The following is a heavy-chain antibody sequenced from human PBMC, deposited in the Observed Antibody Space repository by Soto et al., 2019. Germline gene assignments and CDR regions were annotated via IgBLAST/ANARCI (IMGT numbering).Heavy chain of an antibody. CDR3: ARDKITGLFDY. D-gene: IGHD2-8*02. J-gene: IGHJ4*02. Sequence: PSETLSLTCTVSGGSISSGDYYWSWIRQPPGKGLEWIGYIYYSGSTYYNPSLKSRVTMSVDTSKNQLSLELRSVTAADTAVYYCARDKITGLFDYWGQGTLVTVSS. V-gene: IGHV4-30-4*01. CDR1: GGSISSGDYY. CDR2: IYYSGST.